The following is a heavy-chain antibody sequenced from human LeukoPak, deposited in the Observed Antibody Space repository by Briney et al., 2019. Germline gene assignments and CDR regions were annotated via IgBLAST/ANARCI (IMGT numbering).Heavy chain of an antibody. J-gene: IGHJ4*02. CDR3: AREYYDEGYPGY. CDR2: ISAYNGNT. V-gene: IGHV1-18*01. CDR1: GYTFTSYG. D-gene: IGHD3-22*01. Sequence: ASVKVSCKASGYTFTSYGISWLRQAPGQGLEWMGWISAYNGNTNYAQKLQGRVTMTTDTSTSTAYMELRSLRSDDTAVYYCAREYYDEGYPGYWGQGTLVTVSS.